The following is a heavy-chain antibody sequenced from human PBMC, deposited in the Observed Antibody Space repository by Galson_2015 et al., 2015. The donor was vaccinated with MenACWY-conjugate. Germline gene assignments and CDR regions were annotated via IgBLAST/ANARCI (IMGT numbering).Heavy chain of an antibody. Sequence: SLRLSCAASGFTFSSYAMHWVRQAPGKGLEYVSAVSSNGGSTYYADSVRGRFTISRDNSKNTLYLQMSSLRAEDTAVYYCVKENGSELNYFDYWGQGTLVTVSS. CDR2: VSSNGGST. CDR1: GFTFSSYA. V-gene: IGHV3-64D*06. D-gene: IGHD1-26*01. CDR3: VKENGSELNYFDY. J-gene: IGHJ4*02.